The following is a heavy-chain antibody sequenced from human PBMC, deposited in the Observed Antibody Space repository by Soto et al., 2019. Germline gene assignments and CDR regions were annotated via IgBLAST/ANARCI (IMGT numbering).Heavy chain of an antibody. D-gene: IGHD2-2*01. V-gene: IGHV3-30*18. CDR1: GFTFSSYG. CDR2: ISYDGSNK. J-gene: IGHJ6*02. Sequence: GGSLRLSCAASGFTFSSYGMHWVRRAPGKGLEWVAVISYDGSNKYYADSVKGRFTISRDNSKNTLYLQMNSLRAEDTAVYYCAKSDIVVVPDAIDYYYGMDVWGQGTTVTVSS. CDR3: AKSDIVVVPDAIDYYYGMDV.